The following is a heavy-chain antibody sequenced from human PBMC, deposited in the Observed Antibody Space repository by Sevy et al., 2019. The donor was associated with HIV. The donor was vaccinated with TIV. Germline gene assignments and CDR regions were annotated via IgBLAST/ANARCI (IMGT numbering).Heavy chain of an antibody. J-gene: IGHJ4*02. CDR1: GFTFSSYS. Sequence: GGSLRLSCAASGFTFSSYSMNWVRQAPGKGLEWVSSISSSSSYIYYADSVKGRFTISRDNAKNSLYLQMNSLRAEDTAVYYCARDVGAYGGPGDFDYWGQGTLVTVSS. V-gene: IGHV3-21*01. CDR3: ARDVGAYGGPGDFDY. CDR2: ISSSSSYI. D-gene: IGHD3-10*01.